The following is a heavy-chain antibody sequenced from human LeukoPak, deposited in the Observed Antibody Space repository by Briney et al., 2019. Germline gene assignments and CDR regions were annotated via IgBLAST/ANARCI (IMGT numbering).Heavy chain of an antibody. CDR3: AKGRYSGSYGAGGY. CDR1: GFTFDDYA. CDR2: ISWNSGST. V-gene: IGHV3-9*01. Sequence: GGSLRLSGAASGFTFDDYAMHWVRQAPGKGLEWVSGISWNSGSTGYADSVKGRFTISRDNAKNSLYLQMNSLRAEDTAVYYCAKGRYSGSYGAGGYWGQGTLVTVSS. D-gene: IGHD1-26*01. J-gene: IGHJ4*02.